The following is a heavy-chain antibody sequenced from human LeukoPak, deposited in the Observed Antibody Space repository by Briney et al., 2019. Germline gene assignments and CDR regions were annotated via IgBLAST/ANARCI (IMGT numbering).Heavy chain of an antibody. CDR3: TRRGSGNGGTYAGMDV. J-gene: IGHJ6*02. CDR2: IYHSGST. Sequence: PSETLSLTCAVSGGSISSGGYSWSWIRQPPGKGLEWIGYIYHSGSTYYNPSLKSQITISVDTSENQFSLRLTSVNAADTALYFCTRRGSGNGGTYAGMDVWGPGTSVTVSS. V-gene: IGHV4-30-2*01. CDR1: GGSISSGGYS. D-gene: IGHD1-26*01.